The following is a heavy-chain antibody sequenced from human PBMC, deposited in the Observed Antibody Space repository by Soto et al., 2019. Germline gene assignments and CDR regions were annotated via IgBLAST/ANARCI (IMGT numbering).Heavy chain of an antibody. Sequence: PSETLSLTCAVSGGSITSGGYSWSWIRQPPGKGLEWIGYIYYSGSTYYNPSLKSRVTISVDTSKNQFSLKLSPVTAADTAVYYCASAFIGYYYDSSGRNFDYWGQGTLVTVSS. J-gene: IGHJ4*02. V-gene: IGHV4-30-4*08. CDR3: ASAFIGYYYDSSGRNFDY. CDR2: IYYSGST. CDR1: GGSITSGGYS. D-gene: IGHD3-22*01.